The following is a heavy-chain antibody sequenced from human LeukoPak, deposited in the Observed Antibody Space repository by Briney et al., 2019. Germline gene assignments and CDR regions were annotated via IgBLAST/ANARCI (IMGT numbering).Heavy chain of an antibody. J-gene: IGHJ3*02. CDR2: ISWNSGSI. CDR3: ATSINNWNYAFDI. D-gene: IGHD1-7*01. CDR1: GFTFDDYA. Sequence: PGGSLRLSCAASGFTFDDYAMHWVRHAPGKGLEWVSGISWNSGSIGYADSVKGRFTISRDNAKNSLYLQMNSLRAEDMALYYCATSINNWNYAFDIWGQGTMVTVSS. V-gene: IGHV3-9*03.